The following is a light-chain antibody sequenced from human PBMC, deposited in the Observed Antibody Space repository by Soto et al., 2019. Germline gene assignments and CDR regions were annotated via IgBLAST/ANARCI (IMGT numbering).Light chain of an antibody. V-gene: IGKV1-39*01. CDR3: QQSYNTPRT. Sequence: DIHMTQSPSSLSASVGDRVTITCRASQSVSTYLNWFQQKPGKAPNLLIYAASSLQSGVPTRFSGSGSGTDFTLTITSLQPEDFATYYCQQSYNTPRTFGQGTKVEMK. CDR1: QSVSTY. CDR2: AAS. J-gene: IGKJ1*01.